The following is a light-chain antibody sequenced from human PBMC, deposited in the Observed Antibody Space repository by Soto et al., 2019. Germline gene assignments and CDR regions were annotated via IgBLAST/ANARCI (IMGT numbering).Light chain of an antibody. CDR1: QSVNRY. CDR2: GAS. V-gene: IGKV3-20*01. Sequence: EFVLTQSPGTLSLSPGERAALSCRASQSVNRYLAWYQQKPGQAPRLLIYGASSRATGIPDRFSGSGSGTDFTLTISRLEPEDFAVYYCQQYHTSPRTFGQGTKVEIK. CDR3: QQYHTSPRT. J-gene: IGKJ1*01.